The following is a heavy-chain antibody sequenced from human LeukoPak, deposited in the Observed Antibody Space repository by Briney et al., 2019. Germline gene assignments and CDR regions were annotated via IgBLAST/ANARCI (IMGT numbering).Heavy chain of an antibody. CDR3: ARRRYSSSWYVGNLFDP. J-gene: IGHJ5*02. CDR2: INHSGST. CDR1: GGTFSGYY. Sequence: SETLSLTCAVYGGTFSGYYWSWIRQPPGKGLEWIGEINHSGSTNYNPSLKSRVTISVDTSKNQFSLKLSSVTAADTAVYYGARRRYSSSWYVGNLFDPWGQGTLVTVSS. D-gene: IGHD6-13*01. V-gene: IGHV4-34*01.